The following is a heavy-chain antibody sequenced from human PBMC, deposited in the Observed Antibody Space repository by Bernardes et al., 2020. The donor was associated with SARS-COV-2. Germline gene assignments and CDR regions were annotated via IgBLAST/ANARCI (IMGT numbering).Heavy chain of an antibody. CDR1: GDSVSSNSAA. Sequence: SHTLSLTCAISGDSVSSNSAAWNWIRQSPSRGLEWLGRTYYRSKWYNDYAVSVKSRITINPDTSKNQFSLQLNSVTPEDTAVYYCARDKVIIAVAGYYYYYGMDVWGQGTTVTVSS. V-gene: IGHV6-1*01. D-gene: IGHD6-19*01. CDR2: TYYRSKWYN. CDR3: ARDKVIIAVAGYYYYYGMDV. J-gene: IGHJ6*02.